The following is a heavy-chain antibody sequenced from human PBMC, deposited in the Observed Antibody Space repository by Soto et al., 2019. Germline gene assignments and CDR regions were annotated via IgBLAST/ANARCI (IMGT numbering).Heavy chain of an antibody. CDR3: AKGNGGWSDAFHI. D-gene: IGHD6-19*01. J-gene: IGHJ3*02. CDR1: GFTFDDYA. CDR2: ISWNSDSI. Sequence: EVQLVESGGGLVQPGRSLRLSCAASGFTFDDYAMHWVRQAPGKGLEWVSGISWNSDSIGYADSVKGRFTISRDNAKKSLYLQMNSLRVEDTALYYCAKGNGGWSDAFHIWGQGTMVTVSS. V-gene: IGHV3-9*01.